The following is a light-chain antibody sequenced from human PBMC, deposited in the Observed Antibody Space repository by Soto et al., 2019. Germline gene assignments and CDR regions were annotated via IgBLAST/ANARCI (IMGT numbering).Light chain of an antibody. Sequence: EIVLTQSPGTLSLSPGERATLSSRASQSVRGSHLGWYQQKPGQAPRLLIYSASSRATGVPDRFSGSGSGTDFSLTISRLEPEDFALYYCHHFDTAGTFGQGTTLEI. CDR3: HHFDTAGT. CDR2: SAS. J-gene: IGKJ2*01. CDR1: QSVRGSH. V-gene: IGKV3-20*01.